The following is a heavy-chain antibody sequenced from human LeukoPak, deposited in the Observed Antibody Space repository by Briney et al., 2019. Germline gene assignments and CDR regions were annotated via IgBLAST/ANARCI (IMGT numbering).Heavy chain of an antibody. CDR1: GFTFNSSA. Sequence: GGSLRLSCAASGFTFNSSAMSWVRQAPGKGLEWVSAISASGASTFYADFVKGRFTISRDNSKNTLNLQMNSLRAEDTAVYYCARDCSTTTCYKAFDYWGQGTLVTVSS. D-gene: IGHD2-2*02. CDR2: ISASGAST. CDR3: ARDCSTTTCYKAFDY. V-gene: IGHV3-23*01. J-gene: IGHJ4*02.